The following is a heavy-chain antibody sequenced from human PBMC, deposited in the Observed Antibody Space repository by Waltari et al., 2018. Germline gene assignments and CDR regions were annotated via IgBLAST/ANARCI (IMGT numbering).Heavy chain of an antibody. CDR1: GFTVSSNY. J-gene: IGHJ6*02. CDR3: ARSDYYDSSGYYGSHYYYGMDV. Sequence: EVQLVESGGGLIQPGGSLRLSCAASGFTVSSNYMSWVRQAPGKGLGGVSVIYSGGSTYYADSVKGRFTISRDNSKNTLYLQMNSLRAEDTAVYYCARSDYYDSSGYYGSHYYYGMDVWGQGTTVTVSS. D-gene: IGHD3-22*01. CDR2: IYSGGST. V-gene: IGHV3-53*01.